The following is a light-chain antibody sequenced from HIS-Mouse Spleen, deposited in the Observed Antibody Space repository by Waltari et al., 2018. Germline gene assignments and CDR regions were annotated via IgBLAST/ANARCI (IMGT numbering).Light chain of an antibody. CDR3: AAWDDSLSGPV. J-gene: IGLJ3*02. CDR2: RNN. Sequence: QSVLTQPTSASGTPGQRVTIACSGRSSNIGSNDVDWYQQLPGTAPKLLIYRNNQRHSGVPDRFSGSKSGTSASLAISGLRSEDEADYYCAAWDDSLSGPVFGGGTKLTVL. CDR1: SSNIGSND. V-gene: IGLV1-47*01.